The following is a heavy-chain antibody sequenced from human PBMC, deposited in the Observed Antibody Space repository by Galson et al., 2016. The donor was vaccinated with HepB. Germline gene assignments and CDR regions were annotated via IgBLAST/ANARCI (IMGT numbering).Heavy chain of an antibody. CDR2: IDPSDSYT. CDR1: GYSFTTYW. J-gene: IGHJ4*02. CDR3: ARDPGYCSPSGCPRGPR. V-gene: IGHV5-10-1*01. D-gene: IGHD2-15*01. Sequence: QSGAEVKKPGESPRISCKGSGYSFTTYWISWVRQVPGKGLEWMGRIDPSDSYTKYSPSFQGHVTISTDRSISTAYLQWSSLKASDTAMYYCARDPGYCSPSGCPRGPRWGQGTLVTVSS.